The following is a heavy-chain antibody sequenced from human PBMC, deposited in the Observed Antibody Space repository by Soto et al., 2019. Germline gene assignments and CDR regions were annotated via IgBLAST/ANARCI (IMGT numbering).Heavy chain of an antibody. V-gene: IGHV1-18*04. D-gene: IGHD6-19*01. CDR3: ARDLYYSSGRYFDHDAFDI. CDR2: ISPHNDRT. Sequence: QVQLAQSGVEVKKPGASVKVSCKASGYTFSSYGISWVRQAPGQGLEWMGWISPHNDRTKYARRFQDRVTMTTETPTSTVYMELGSLRSDDTAVYYCARDLYYSSGRYFDHDAFDIWGQGTVVTVSS. CDR1: GYTFSSYG. J-gene: IGHJ3*02.